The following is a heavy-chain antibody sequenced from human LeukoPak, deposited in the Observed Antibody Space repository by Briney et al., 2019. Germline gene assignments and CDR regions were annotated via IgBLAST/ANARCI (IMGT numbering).Heavy chain of an antibody. Sequence: GGSLRLSCAASGFTFSSYSMNWVRRAPGKGLGWVSYISSSSSTIYYADSVKGRFTISRDNAKNSLYLQMNSLRDEDTAVYYCAREAYGDWYYFDYWGQGTLVTVSS. CDR2: ISSSSSTI. J-gene: IGHJ4*02. CDR3: AREAYGDWYYFDY. CDR1: GFTFSSYS. V-gene: IGHV3-48*02. D-gene: IGHD4-17*01.